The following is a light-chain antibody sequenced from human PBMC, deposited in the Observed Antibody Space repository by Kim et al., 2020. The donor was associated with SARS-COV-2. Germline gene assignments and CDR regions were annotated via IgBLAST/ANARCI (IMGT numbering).Light chain of an antibody. V-gene: IGKV3-20*01. CDR1: QSVSSSY. J-gene: IGKJ3*01. CDR2: SAS. CDR3: QHYITSSLT. Sequence: LSPGERATLSCRADQSVSSSYLAWYQQKPGQAPRLLIYSASRRATGIPDRFSGSGSGTDFTLTIDRLEPEDFAVYYCQHYITSSLTFGPGTKLEI.